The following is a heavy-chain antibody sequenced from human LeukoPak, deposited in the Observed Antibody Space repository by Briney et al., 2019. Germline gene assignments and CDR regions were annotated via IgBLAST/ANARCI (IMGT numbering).Heavy chain of an antibody. D-gene: IGHD1-26*01. Sequence: ASVKVSCKASGYTFTNYDINWVRQATGQGLEWMGWMNPNSGYTGYAQKFQDRVTITRNTSISTAYMELSSLRFEDTAVYYCARRCVRCGTYAGGAFDIWGQGTMVTVSS. CDR2: MNPNSGYT. J-gene: IGHJ3*02. CDR1: GYTFTNYD. V-gene: IGHV1-8*03. CDR3: ARRCVRCGTYAGGAFDI.